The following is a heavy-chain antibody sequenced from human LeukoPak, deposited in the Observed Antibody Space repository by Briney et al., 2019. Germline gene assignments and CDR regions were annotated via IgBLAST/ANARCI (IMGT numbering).Heavy chain of an antibody. Sequence: PGGSLRLSCAASGFTFRNAWMTWVRQAPGKGLEWVGRIKSKTDGGTTDYAAPVKVRFTISRDDSKSTLYLQMNSLKTEDTALYYCTTTYNYDSSGSIVDYWGQGTLVTVSS. CDR3: TTTYNYDSSGSIVDY. V-gene: IGHV3-15*01. J-gene: IGHJ4*02. CDR1: GFTFRNAW. D-gene: IGHD3-22*01. CDR2: IKSKTDGGTT.